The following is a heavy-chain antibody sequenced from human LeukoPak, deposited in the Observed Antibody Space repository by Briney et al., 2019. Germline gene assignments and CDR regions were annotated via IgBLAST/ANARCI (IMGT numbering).Heavy chain of an antibody. Sequence: ASVKVSCKASGYTFTGYYMHWVRQAPGQGLEWMGWINPNSGGTNYAQKFQGRVTMTRDTSISTAYMELSRLRSDDTAVYYCAGVDILPPFGYYGMDVWGQGTTVTVSS. CDR3: AGVDILPPFGYYGMDV. J-gene: IGHJ6*02. D-gene: IGHD3-9*01. V-gene: IGHV1-2*02. CDR2: INPNSGGT. CDR1: GYTFTGYY.